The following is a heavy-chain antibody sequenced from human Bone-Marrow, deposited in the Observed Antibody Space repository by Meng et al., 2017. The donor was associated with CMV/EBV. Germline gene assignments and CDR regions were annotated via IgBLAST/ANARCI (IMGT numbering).Heavy chain of an antibody. CDR2: INHSGST. D-gene: IGHD3-16*01. CDR3: ARVRIGWGGFDP. J-gene: IGHJ5*02. Sequence: SETLSLTCAVYGGSFSGYYWSWIRQPPGKGLEWIGEINHSGSTNYNPSLKSRVTISVDTSKNQFSLKLSSVTAADTAVYYCARVRIGWGGFDPWGQGTLVTVSS. CDR1: GGSFSGYY. V-gene: IGHV4-34*01.